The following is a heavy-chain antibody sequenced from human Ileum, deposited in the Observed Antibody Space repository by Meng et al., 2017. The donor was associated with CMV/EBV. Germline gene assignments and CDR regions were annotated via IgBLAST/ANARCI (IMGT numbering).Heavy chain of an antibody. CDR2: IDVYRGDT. J-gene: IGHJ3*02. Sequence: ASVKVSCKPSGQTFTRHGLSWVRQAPGRGLEWMGWIDVYRGDTRYVQKLQGRVTMTTDTSTNTAYMEWRSLTSDDTAVYLCARDPDDDFEIWGQGTMVNVSS. V-gene: IGHV1-18*01. CDR3: ARDPDDDFEI. CDR1: GQTFTRHG.